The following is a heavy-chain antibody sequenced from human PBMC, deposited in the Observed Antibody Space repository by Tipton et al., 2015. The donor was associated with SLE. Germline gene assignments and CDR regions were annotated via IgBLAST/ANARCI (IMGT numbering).Heavy chain of an antibody. Sequence: LRLSCAVYGGSFSGYYWSWIRQPPGKGLEWIGSIYHSGSTYYNPSLKSRVTISVDTSKNQFSLKLSSVTAADTAVYYCARNLEQTDYWGQGTLVTVSS. CDR3: ARNLEQTDY. J-gene: IGHJ4*02. D-gene: IGHD1/OR15-1a*01. V-gene: IGHV4-34*01. CDR2: IYHSGST. CDR1: GGSFSGYY.